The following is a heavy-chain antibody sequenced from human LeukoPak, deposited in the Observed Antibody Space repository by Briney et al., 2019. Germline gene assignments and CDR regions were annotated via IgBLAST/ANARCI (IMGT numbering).Heavy chain of an antibody. Sequence: GGSLRLSCAASGFTVSSNYMSWVRQAPGKGLVWVSVIYSGGSTYYADSVKGRFTISRDNSKNTLYLQMNSLRAEDTAVYYCARDEGGGSYYSFDYWGQGTLVTVSS. CDR2: IYSGGST. V-gene: IGHV3-53*05. J-gene: IGHJ4*02. D-gene: IGHD1-26*01. CDR3: ARDEGGGSYYSFDY. CDR1: GFTVSSNY.